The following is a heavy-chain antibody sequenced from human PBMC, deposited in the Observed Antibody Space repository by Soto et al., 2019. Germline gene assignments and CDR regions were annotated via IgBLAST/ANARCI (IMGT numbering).Heavy chain of an antibody. CDR2: IDPSDSYT. V-gene: IGHV5-10-1*01. CDR3: ARHAYDFWSGHPNPRYYYGMDV. CDR1: GYSFTNYW. D-gene: IGHD3-3*01. Sequence: GESLKISCKGSGYSFTNYWINWVRQMPGKGLEWMGRIDPSDSYTNYSPSFQGHVTISADKSISTAYLQWSSLKASDTAMYYCARHAYDFWSGHPNPRYYYGMDVWGQGTTVTVSS. J-gene: IGHJ6*02.